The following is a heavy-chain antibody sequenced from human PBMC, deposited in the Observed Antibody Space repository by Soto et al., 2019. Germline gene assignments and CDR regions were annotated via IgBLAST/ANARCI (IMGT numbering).Heavy chain of an antibody. J-gene: IGHJ6*02. CDR2: IIPIFGTA. CDR1: GGTFSSYA. CDR3: ARDEYGAVAGPGNYYYYYGMHV. V-gene: IGHV1-69*01. D-gene: IGHD6-19*01. Sequence: QVQLVQSGAEVKKPGSSVKVSCKASGGTFSSYAISWVRQAPGQGLEWMGGIIPIFGTANYAQKFQGRVTITADESTSTAYMELSSLRSEDTAVYYCARDEYGAVAGPGNYYYYYGMHVWGQGTTVTVSS.